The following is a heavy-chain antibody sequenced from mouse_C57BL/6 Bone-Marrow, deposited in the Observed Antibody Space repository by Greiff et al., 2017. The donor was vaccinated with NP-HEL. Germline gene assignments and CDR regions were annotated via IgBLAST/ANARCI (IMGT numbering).Heavy chain of an antibody. Sequence: EVQLVESEGGLVQPGSSMKLSCTASGFTFSDYYMAWVRQVPEKGLEWVANINYDGSSTYYLDSLKSRFIISRDNAKNILYLQMSSLKSEDTATYYCARDGVYYFDYWGQGTTLTVSS. CDR1: GFTFSDYY. CDR2: INYDGSST. J-gene: IGHJ2*01. V-gene: IGHV5-16*01. CDR3: ARDGVYYFDY.